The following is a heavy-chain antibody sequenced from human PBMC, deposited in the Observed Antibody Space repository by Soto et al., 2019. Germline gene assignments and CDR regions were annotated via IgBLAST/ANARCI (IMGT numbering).Heavy chain of an antibody. CDR1: GFTFSSCA. V-gene: IGHV3-23*01. Sequence: GGSLRLSCAASGFTFSSCAMSWVRQAPGMGLEWVSAIGASGSTTYYADSVKGRFTISRDNSKNTLYLQMNSLRAEDTAVYYCARDPGYLYCSSTSCYFLSYYYMDVWGKGTTVTVSS. CDR2: IGASGSTT. J-gene: IGHJ6*03. CDR3: ARDPGYLYCSSTSCYFLSYYYMDV. D-gene: IGHD2-2*01.